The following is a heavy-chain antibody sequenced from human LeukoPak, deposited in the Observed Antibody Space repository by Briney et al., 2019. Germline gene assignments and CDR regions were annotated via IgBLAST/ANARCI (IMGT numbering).Heavy chain of an antibody. CDR2: IKRDGGEK. CDR3: ARGGRKLYSGSYPYDY. Sequence: PGGSLRLSCAASGFTFSSYWMSWVRQAPGKGLEWVANIKRDGGEKYYVDSVKGRFTISRDNAKNSLYLQMNSLRAEDTAVYYCARGGRKLYSGSYPYDYWGQGTLVTVSS. D-gene: IGHD1-26*01. J-gene: IGHJ4*02. V-gene: IGHV3-7*01. CDR1: GFTFSSYW.